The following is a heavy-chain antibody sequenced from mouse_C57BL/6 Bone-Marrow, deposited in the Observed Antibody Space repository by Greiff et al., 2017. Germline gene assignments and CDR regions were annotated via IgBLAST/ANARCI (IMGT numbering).Heavy chain of an antibody. V-gene: IGHV1-85*01. Sequence: VQLVESGPELVKPGASVKLSCKASGYTFTSYDINWVKQRPGQGLEWIGWIYPRDGSTKYNEKFKGKATLTVDTSSSTAYMELHSLTSEVSAVYVCARGYGRSYWYFDVWGTGTTVTVSS. CDR1: GYTFTSYD. J-gene: IGHJ1*03. CDR2: IYPRDGST. D-gene: IGHD1-1*01. CDR3: ARGYGRSYWYFDV.